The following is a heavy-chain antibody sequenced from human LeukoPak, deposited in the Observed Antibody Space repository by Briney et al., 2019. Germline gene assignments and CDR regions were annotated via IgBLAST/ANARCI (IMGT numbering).Heavy chain of an antibody. Sequence: ASVKVSCKASGYTFTGYYMHWVRQAPGQGLEWMGWINPNSGGTNYAQKFQGRVTMTRDTSISTAYMELSRLRSDDTAVYYCARGAEDYDSSGYYWFDPWGQGTLVTVSS. CDR2: INPNSGGT. V-gene: IGHV1-2*02. D-gene: IGHD3-22*01. CDR3: ARGAEDYDSSGYYWFDP. CDR1: GYTFTGYY. J-gene: IGHJ5*02.